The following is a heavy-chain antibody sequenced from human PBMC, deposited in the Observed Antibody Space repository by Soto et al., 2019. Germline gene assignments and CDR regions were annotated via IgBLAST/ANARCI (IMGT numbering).Heavy chain of an antibody. CDR3: ATHDKLTNFYPRND. J-gene: IGHJ4*02. CDR2: ISVYNCNT. CDR1: GYPFNSYG. Sequence: QVQLVQSGAEVKKPGASVKVSCNPSGYPFNSYGINWVRLAPGLGLEWMGWISVYNCNTNYAQRLQGRITLTIDTSTNTAYMELSSLRSDDTAVYYCATHDKLTNFYPRNDWCQGTLVTVSS. V-gene: IGHV1-18*01. D-gene: IGHD3-22*01.